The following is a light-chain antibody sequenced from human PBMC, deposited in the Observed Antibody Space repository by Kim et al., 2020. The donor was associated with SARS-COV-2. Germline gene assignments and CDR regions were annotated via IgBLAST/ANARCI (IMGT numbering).Light chain of an antibody. CDR1: QDIVNF. CDR3: QQYKSYPLT. CDR2: DVS. V-gene: IGKV1-16*01. Sequence: DIQMTQSPSSLSASVGDRVTITCRASQDIVNFLGWFQQKPGKAPKSLIYDVSSLQSGVPSRFSGNGSGTDFTLTISSLQPEDFVTYYCQQYKSYPLTFGQGTPLEIK. J-gene: IGKJ5*01.